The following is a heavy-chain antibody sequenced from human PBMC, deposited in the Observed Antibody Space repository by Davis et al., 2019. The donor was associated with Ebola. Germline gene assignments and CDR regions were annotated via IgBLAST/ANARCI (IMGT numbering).Heavy chain of an antibody. V-gene: IGHV4-39*07. CDR2: IYYSGST. Sequence: PSETLSLTCTVSGGSISSSSYYWGWIRQPPGKGLEWIGSIYYSGSTNYNPSLKSRVTISVDTSKNQFSLKLSSVTAADTAVYYCARSTVTSYYYYYMDVWGKGTTVTVSS. D-gene: IGHD4-17*01. CDR1: GGSISSSSYY. CDR3: ARSTVTSYYYYYMDV. J-gene: IGHJ6*03.